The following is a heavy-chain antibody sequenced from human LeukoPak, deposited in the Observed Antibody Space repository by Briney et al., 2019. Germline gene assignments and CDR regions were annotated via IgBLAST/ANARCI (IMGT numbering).Heavy chain of an antibody. Sequence: PSETLSLTCTVSGGSISSYYWSWIRQPAGKGLEWIGNIYYSGSTNYNPSLKSRVTISVDTSKNQFSLKLSSVTAADTAVYYCTRGSIAYYYMDVWGKGTTVTISS. CDR3: TRGSIAYYYMDV. CDR1: GGSISSYY. D-gene: IGHD3-22*01. V-gene: IGHV4-59*01. CDR2: IYYSGST. J-gene: IGHJ6*03.